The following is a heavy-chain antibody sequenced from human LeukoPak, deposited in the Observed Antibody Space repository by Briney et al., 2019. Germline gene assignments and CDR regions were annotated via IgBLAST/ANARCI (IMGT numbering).Heavy chain of an antibody. CDR2: INGDGSNT. D-gene: IGHD6-13*01. CDR1: GFTFSIYS. V-gene: IGHV3-74*01. CDR3: ARVVSTSED. Sequence: GGSLRLSCAAPGFTFSIYSMNWVRQAPGKGLVWVSRINGDGSNTSYADSVRGRFMISRDNAKNTLYLQMNSLRAEDTAVYYCARVVSTSEDWGQGTLVTDSS. J-gene: IGHJ4*02.